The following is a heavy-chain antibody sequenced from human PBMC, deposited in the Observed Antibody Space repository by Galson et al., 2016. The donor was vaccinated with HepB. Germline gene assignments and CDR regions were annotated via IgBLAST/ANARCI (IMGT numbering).Heavy chain of an antibody. CDR2: INPSNGHT. D-gene: IGHD2-2*01. J-gene: IGHJ6*02. CDR1: GYTFTSYG. Sequence: SVKVSCKASGYTFTSYGISWVRQAPGQGLEWMGWINPSNGHTNYAQKFQGRVTMTTDTSTSTAYMELRSLRSDDTAVYHCARLVVPAAMIGSTYYYGMDVWGQGTTVTVSS. V-gene: IGHV1-18*01. CDR3: ARLVVPAAMIGSTYYYGMDV.